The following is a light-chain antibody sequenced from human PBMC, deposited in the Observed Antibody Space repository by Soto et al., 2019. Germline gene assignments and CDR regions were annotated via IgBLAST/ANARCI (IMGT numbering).Light chain of an antibody. J-gene: IGKJ1*01. V-gene: IGKV2-30*01. CDR1: QILVYSDGNTY. CDR2: KVS. CDR3: HQYNNWPSRT. Sequence: DVVMTQSPLSLPVTLGQPASISCRSSQILVYSDGNTYLNWFHQRPGQSPRRLIYKVSNRDSGVPDRFSGSGSGTEFTLTISSLQPEDVAVYYCHQYNNWPSRTFGQGTKVDIK.